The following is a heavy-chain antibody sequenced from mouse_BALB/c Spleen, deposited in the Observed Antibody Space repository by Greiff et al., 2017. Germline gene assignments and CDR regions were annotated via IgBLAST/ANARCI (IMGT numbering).Heavy chain of an antibody. J-gene: IGHJ4*01. Sequence: VKLVESGPGLVAPSQSLSITCTVSGFSLTDYGVSWIRQPPGKGLEWLGVIWGGGSTYYNSALKSRLSISKDNSKSQVFLKMNSLQTDDTAMYYCAKQYYYGSSYGYYAMDYWGQGTSVTVSS. CDR2: IWGGGST. V-gene: IGHV2-6-5*01. CDR1: GFSLTDYG. CDR3: AKQYYYGSSYGYYAMDY. D-gene: IGHD1-1*01.